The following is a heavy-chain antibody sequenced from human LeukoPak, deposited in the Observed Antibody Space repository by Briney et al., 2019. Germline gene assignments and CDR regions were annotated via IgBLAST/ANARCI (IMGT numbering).Heavy chain of an antibody. CDR1: GYTFTGYY. J-gene: IGHJ4*02. CDR3: ARARWFGELSPLGY. CDR2: INPNSGGT. D-gene: IGHD3-10*01. Sequence: ASVKVSCKASGYTFTGYYMHWVRQAPGQGLEWMGWINPNSGGTNYAQKFQGRVTVTRDTSISTAYMELSRLRSDDTAVYYCARARWFGELSPLGYWGQGTLVTVSS. V-gene: IGHV1-2*02.